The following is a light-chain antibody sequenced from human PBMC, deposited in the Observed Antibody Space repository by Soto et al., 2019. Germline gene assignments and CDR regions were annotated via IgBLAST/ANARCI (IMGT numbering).Light chain of an antibody. CDR3: QQYGSSGT. J-gene: IGKJ1*01. V-gene: IGKV3-20*01. CDR2: ATS. CDR1: QSISRSD. Sequence: EVVLTQSPGTLSLSPGESATLSCRASQSISRSDLAWYQHRPGQSPRLLIYATSSRATGIPDRFSGSGSGTDFTLTISRLEPEDFAVYYCQQYGSSGTFGQGTKVDIK.